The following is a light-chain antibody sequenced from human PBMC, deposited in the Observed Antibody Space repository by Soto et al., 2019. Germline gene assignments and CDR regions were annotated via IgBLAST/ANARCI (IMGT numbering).Light chain of an antibody. CDR1: QSVSGN. Sequence: EIVMTQSPATLSVSPGERATLSCRASQSVSGNLAWYQQKPGQAPRLLIYGASTRATGIPARFSGSGSGTEFTLTISSLPSEDFAVYYCPQYNNWPSITFGPGTKVAIK. CDR3: PQYNNWPSIT. J-gene: IGKJ3*01. CDR2: GAS. V-gene: IGKV3-15*01.